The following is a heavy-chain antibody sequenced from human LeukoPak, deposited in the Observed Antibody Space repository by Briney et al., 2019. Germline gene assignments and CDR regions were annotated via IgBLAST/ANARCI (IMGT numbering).Heavy chain of an antibody. V-gene: IGHV4-59*01. Sequence: PSETLSLTCTVSGGSMSTYYWSWIRQPPEKGLEWIGYIHYSGSTSYNPSLKSRVTMSVDTSNDQFSLKVSSVTAADTAVYYCARGGSSWYADYWGQGTLVTVSS. CDR1: GGSMSTYY. D-gene: IGHD6-13*01. CDR2: IHYSGST. J-gene: IGHJ4*02. CDR3: ARGGSSWYADY.